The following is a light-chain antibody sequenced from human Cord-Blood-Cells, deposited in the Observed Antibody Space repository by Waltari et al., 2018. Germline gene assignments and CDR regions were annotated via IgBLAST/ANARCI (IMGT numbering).Light chain of an antibody. V-gene: IGKV4-1*01. Sequence: DIVMTQTPDSLAVSLGERATINCNSSQSVLYSSNNKNYLAWYQQKPGQPPKLLIYWASTRESGVPDRFSGSRSGTDFTLTISSLQAEDLAVYYCQQYYSTPLTFGGGTKVEIK. CDR3: QQYYSTPLT. CDR2: WAS. CDR1: QSVLYSSNNKNY. J-gene: IGKJ4*01.